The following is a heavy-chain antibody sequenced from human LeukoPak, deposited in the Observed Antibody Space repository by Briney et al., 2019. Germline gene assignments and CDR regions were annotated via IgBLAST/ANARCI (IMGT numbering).Heavy chain of an antibody. V-gene: IGHV4-4*02. CDR2: IYHSGST. D-gene: IGHD3-10*01. CDR1: GGSISSSNW. CDR3: ARYFGGENWFDP. J-gene: IGHJ5*02. Sequence: PSETLSLTCAVSGGSISSSNWWSWVRQPPGKGLEWIGEIYHSGSTNYNPSLNSRVTISLDKSKNQFSLKLNSLTAADTAVYSCARYFGGENWFDPWGQGTLVTVSS.